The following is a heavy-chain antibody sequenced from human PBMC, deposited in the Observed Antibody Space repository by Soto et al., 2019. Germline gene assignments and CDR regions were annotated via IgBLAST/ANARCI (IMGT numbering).Heavy chain of an antibody. Sequence: QVQLVQSGAEVKKPGSSVNVSCKTSGGTFGNSAVTWVRQAPGQGLEWLGGIVPMFGTANYAQKFQGRVTTTAXXXTXXAYMELNSLISDDTAVYYWASDGDPQSAFWSGPLGGGRFDPWGEGTRVTVSS. CDR2: IVPMFGTA. J-gene: IGHJ5*02. CDR3: ASDGDPQSAFWSGPLGGGRFDP. D-gene: IGHD3-3*01. CDR1: GGTFGNSA. V-gene: IGHV1-69*12.